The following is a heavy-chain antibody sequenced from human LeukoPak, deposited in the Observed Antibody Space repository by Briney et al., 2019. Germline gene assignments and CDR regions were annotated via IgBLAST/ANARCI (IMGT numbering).Heavy chain of an antibody. V-gene: IGHV1-2*02. CDR3: ARERFDGFDY. D-gene: IGHD3-9*01. CDR2: INPNSGGT. Sequence: ASLSVSCMASGYTFTDDHMHWVRQAPGQGLEWMGWINPNSGGTNYAQKFQGRVTITRDTSISTAYMELSRLRSDDTAVYYCARERFDGFDYWGQGTLVTVSS. CDR1: GYTFTDDH. J-gene: IGHJ4*02.